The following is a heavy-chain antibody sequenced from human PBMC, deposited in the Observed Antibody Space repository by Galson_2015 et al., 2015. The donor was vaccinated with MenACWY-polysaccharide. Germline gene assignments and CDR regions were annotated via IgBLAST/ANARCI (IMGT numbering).Heavy chain of an antibody. Sequence: SLRLSCAASGSRFSNSGMHRVRQAPGKGLEWVAVIQYDGSKIVYADSVKGRFTISRDNSKNTLFLEMNSLGAEDTAVYYCAREGSRIVFHAFDTWGQGTMVTVSS. D-gene: IGHD6-13*01. CDR2: IQYDGSKI. V-gene: IGHV3-33*01. J-gene: IGHJ3*02. CDR1: GSRFSNSG. CDR3: AREGSRIVFHAFDT.